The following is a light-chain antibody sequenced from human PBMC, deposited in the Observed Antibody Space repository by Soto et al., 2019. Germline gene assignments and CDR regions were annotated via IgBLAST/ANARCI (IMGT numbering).Light chain of an antibody. Sequence: EIVLTQSPATLSLSPGERATLSCRASQSVSSYLAWYQQKPGQATRLLIYDASNRATGIAARFSGSGSGTDFTLTISILEPEDFAVYYCQQRSNWPPLFIFGPGTKVDIK. CDR3: QQRSNWPPLFI. J-gene: IGKJ3*01. V-gene: IGKV3-11*01. CDR2: DAS. CDR1: QSVSSY.